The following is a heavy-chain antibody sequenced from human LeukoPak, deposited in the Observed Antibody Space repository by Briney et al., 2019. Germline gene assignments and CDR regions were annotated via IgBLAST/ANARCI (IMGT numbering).Heavy chain of an antibody. V-gene: IGHV3-30*02. J-gene: IGHJ4*02. Sequence: GMXWVRQAPGKGLEWVAFIRYDGSNKYYADSVKGRLTISRDNSKNTLYLQMNSLRAEDTAVYYCAKDRYSSSSWFDYWGQGTLVTVSS. CDR3: AKDRYSSSSWFDY. CDR1: G. D-gene: IGHD6-6*01. CDR2: IRYDGSNK.